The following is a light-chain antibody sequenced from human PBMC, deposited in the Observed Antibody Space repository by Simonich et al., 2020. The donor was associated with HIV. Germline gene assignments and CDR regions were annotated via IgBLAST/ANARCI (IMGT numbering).Light chain of an antibody. V-gene: IGKV4-1*01. CDR3: QQYYSTPPT. CDR2: WAS. J-gene: IGKJ1*01. Sequence: DIVMTQSPDSLAVSLGERATINCKSSQSVLYNSNNKNYLALYQQKPGQPPKLLIYWASTRESGVPDRFSSSGSGTDFTLTISSLQAEDVAVYYCQQYYSTPPTFGQGTKVEIK. CDR1: QSVLYNSNNKNY.